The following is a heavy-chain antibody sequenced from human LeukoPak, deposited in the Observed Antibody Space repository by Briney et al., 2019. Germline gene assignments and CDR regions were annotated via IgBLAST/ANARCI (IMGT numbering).Heavy chain of an antibody. J-gene: IGHJ3*02. CDR2: IIPIFGTA. CDR3: ARVRYYDFWSAPGEFAI. D-gene: IGHD3-3*01. V-gene: IGHV1-69*13. CDR1: GYTFTSYD. Sequence: GASVKVSCKASGYTFTSYDINWVRQAPRQGLEWMGGIIPIFGTANYAQKFQGRVTITADESTSTAYMELSSLRSEDTAVYYCARVRYYDFWSAPGEFAIWGQGTMVTVSS.